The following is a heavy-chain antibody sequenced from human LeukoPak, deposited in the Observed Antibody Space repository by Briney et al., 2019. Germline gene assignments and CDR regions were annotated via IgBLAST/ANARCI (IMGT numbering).Heavy chain of an antibody. J-gene: IGHJ2*01. D-gene: IGHD3-10*01. Sequence: PSQTLSLTCTVSGGSISSGGYYWSWIRQPPGKGLEWVGYIYHSGSTYYNPSLKSRVTISVDRSKNQFSLKLSSVTAADTAVYYCARFGAIQDWYFDLWGRGTLVTVSS. CDR1: GGSISSGGYY. CDR2: IYHSGST. V-gene: IGHV4-30-2*01. CDR3: ARFGAIQDWYFDL.